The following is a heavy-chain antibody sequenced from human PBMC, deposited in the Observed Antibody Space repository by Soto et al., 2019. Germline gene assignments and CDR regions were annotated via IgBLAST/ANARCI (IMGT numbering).Heavy chain of an antibody. CDR2: IYHTGST. V-gene: IGHV4-4*02. D-gene: IGHD1-1*01. CDR3: ARSPRSISTGGIDF. CDR1: GGSISSTNL. Sequence: QVRLQESGPGLVKPSGTLSLTCAVSGGSISSTNLWTWVRQPPGNGLEWIGEIYHTGSTTFNPSLNSRVTISVDKSKNHFSLKVSSVTAADTAVYFCARSPRSISTGGIDFWGQGILVTVSS. J-gene: IGHJ4*01.